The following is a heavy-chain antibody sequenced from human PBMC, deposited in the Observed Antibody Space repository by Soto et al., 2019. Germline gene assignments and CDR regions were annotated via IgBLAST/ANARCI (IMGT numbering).Heavy chain of an antibody. CDR2: ISGSGGST. CDR3: AKNIVATIGSSWFDP. Sequence: GGSLRLFSEASGFTFCSYAMSWIRQAPGKGLEWVSAISGSGGSTYYADSVKGRFTISRDNSNNTLYLQMNSLRAEDTAVYYCAKNIVATIGSSWFDPWGHGPLFTVS. J-gene: IGHJ5*02. V-gene: IGHV3-23*01. D-gene: IGHD5-12*01. CDR1: GFTFCSYA.